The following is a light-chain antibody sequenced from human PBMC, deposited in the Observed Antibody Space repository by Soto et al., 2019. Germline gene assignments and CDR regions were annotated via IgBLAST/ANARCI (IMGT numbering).Light chain of an antibody. CDR2: GAS. CDR1: QIVSSSY. J-gene: IGKJ1*01. Sequence: EIVLTQSPGTLSLSPGERATLSCRTSQIVSSSYLAWYQQKPGQAPRLLIYGASTRATGIPDRFSGSGSGTDFTLTISRLEPEDFAVYYCQQYGTSFWTFGQGTKVDIK. V-gene: IGKV3-20*01. CDR3: QQYGTSFWT.